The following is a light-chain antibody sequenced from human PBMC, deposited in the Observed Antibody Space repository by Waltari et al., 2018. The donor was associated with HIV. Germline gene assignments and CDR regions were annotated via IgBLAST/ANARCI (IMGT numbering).Light chain of an antibody. CDR1: NSDIGTYDY. CDR3: SSFATRDGFYVL. J-gene: IGLJ2*01. V-gene: IGLV2-8*01. CDR2: EFT. Sequence: QSALTQPPSASGSPGQSVTLSCTGTNSDIGTYDYVSWYQQHPGKAPKLVISEFTKRPSGVSGRFSGAKSGNTAFLPVSGLQAEDEADYYCSSFATRDGFYVLFGGGTRLTVL.